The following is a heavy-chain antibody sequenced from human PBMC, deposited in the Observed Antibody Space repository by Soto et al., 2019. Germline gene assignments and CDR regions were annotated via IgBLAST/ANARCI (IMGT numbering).Heavy chain of an antibody. CDR2: IYYSGST. V-gene: IGHV4-31*03. CDR1: GGSISSGGYY. Sequence: QVQLQESGPGLVKPSQTLSLTCTVSGGSISSGGYYWSWIRQHPGKGLEWIGYIYYSGSTYYNPSLKSRVIISVDTSKNQFSLKLSSVTAADTAVYYCARVLIVDYYYGMDVWGQGTTVTVSS. CDR3: ARVLIVDYYYGMDV. J-gene: IGHJ6*02. D-gene: IGHD3-22*01.